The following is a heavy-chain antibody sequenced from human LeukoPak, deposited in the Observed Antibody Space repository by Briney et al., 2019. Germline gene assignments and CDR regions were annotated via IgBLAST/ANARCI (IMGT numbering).Heavy chain of an antibody. J-gene: IGHJ4*02. CDR3: ARGGSYDSSGYYYVDGPPSAPFDY. D-gene: IGHD3-22*01. V-gene: IGHV1-18*01. Sequence: ASVKVSCKASGYTFTSYGISWVRQAPGQGLEWMGWISAYNGNTNYAQKLQGRVTITADKSTSTAYMELSSLRSEDTAVYYCARGGSYDSSGYYYVDGPPSAPFDYWGQGTLVTVSS. CDR2: ISAYNGNT. CDR1: GYTFTSYG.